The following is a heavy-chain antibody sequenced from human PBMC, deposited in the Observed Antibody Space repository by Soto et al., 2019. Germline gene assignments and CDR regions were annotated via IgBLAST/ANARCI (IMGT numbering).Heavy chain of an antibody. V-gene: IGHV1-8*01. CDR3: ASFRTCWPYYYYYMDV. CDR1: GYTFTSYD. D-gene: IGHD2-2*01. J-gene: IGHJ6*03. Sequence: ASVKVSCKASGYTFTSYDINWVRQATGQGLEWMGWMNPNSGNTGYAQKFQGRVTMTRNTSISTAYMELSSLRSEDTAVYYCASFRTCWPYYYYYMDVWGKGTTVTVSS. CDR2: MNPNSGNT.